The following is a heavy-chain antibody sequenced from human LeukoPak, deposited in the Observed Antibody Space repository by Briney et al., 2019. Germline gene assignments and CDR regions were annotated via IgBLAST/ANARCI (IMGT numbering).Heavy chain of an antibody. J-gene: IGHJ5*02. V-gene: IGHV4-4*07. CDR2: IYTSGST. CDR3: ARGYYDSSGYYAPLSWFDP. CDR1: VGSISSYY. Sequence: SETLSLTCTVSVGSISSYYWSWIRQPAGKGLEWIGRIYTSGSTNYNPSLKSRVTMSVDTSKNQFSLKLSSVTAADTAVYYCARGYYDSSGYYAPLSWFDPWGQGTLVTVSS. D-gene: IGHD3-22*01.